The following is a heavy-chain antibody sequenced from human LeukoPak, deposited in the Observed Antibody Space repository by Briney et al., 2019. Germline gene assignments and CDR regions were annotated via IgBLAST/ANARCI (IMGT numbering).Heavy chain of an antibody. V-gene: IGHV3-9*01. Sequence: PGGSLRLSCAASGFTFDDYAMHWVRHAPGKGLEWVSGISWNSGSIGYADSVKGRFTISRDNAKNSLYLQMNSLRAEDTALYYCAKDGGGYSYGYADYWGQGTLVTVSS. CDR2: ISWNSGSI. CDR1: GFTFDDYA. J-gene: IGHJ4*02. CDR3: AKDGGGYSYGYADY. D-gene: IGHD5-18*01.